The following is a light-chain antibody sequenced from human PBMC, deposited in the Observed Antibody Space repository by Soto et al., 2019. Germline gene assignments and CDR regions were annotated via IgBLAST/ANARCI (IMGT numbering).Light chain of an antibody. CDR2: GAS. J-gene: IGKJ5*01. V-gene: IGKV3-20*01. Sequence: VMTQSPAILSLSPGERVALSCRASQSVSINLAWIQQKPGQGPRLLSIGASSRAPGIPDRFSGSGSGTDGTITISRLQKEDCSVYYCQQSGSSTQTFGQGTRLEIK. CDR3: QQSGSSTQT. CDR1: QSVSIN.